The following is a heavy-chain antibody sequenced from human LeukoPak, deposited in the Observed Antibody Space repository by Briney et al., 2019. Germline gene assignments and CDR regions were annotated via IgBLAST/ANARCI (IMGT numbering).Heavy chain of an antibody. D-gene: IGHD3-22*01. CDR1: GFTFSSYE. J-gene: IGHJ4*02. Sequence: GGSLRLSCAASGFTFSSYEMNWVRQAPGEGLDWVSYISSGGDTTYYADSVKGRFTISRDNAKNSLYLQMNSLRAEDTAVYYCARDNYDTGGYYFDWGQGTLVTVSS. CDR3: ARDNYDTGGYYFD. V-gene: IGHV3-48*03. CDR2: ISSGGDTT.